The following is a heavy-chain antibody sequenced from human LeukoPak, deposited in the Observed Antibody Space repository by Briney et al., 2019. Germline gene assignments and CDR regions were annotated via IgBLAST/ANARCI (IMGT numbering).Heavy chain of an antibody. CDR2: ISSSSSTI. CDR1: GFTFSSYS. CDR3: ARDRRWDYYASSGSFDY. V-gene: IGHV3-48*02. J-gene: IGHJ4*02. D-gene: IGHD3-22*01. Sequence: GGSLRLSCAASGFTFSSYSMNWVRQAPGKGLEWVSYISSSSSTIYYADSVKGRFTISRDNAKNSLYLQMNSLRDEDTAVYYCARDRRWDYYASSGSFDYWGQGTLVTVSS.